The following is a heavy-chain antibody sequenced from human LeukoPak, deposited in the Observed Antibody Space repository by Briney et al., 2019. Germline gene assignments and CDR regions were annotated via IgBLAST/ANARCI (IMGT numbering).Heavy chain of an antibody. V-gene: IGHV3-33*01. CDR3: AREGPNNWFDP. CDR2: IWYDGSNK. CDR1: GFTFSSYG. Sequence: PGTSLGLSCAASGFTFSSYGMHWVRQAPGKGLEWVAVIWYDGSNKYYADSVKGRFTISRDNSKNTLYLQMNSLRAEDTAVYYCAREGPNNWFDPWGQGTLVTVSS. J-gene: IGHJ5*02.